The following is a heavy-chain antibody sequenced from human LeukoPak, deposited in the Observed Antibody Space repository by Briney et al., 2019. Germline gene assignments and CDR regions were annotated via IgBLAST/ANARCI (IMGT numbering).Heavy chain of an antibody. J-gene: IGHJ3*02. CDR3: ARRKWELLGTFDI. CDR1: GGSISSSSYY. Sequence: SETLSLTCTVSGGSISSSSYYWGWIRQPPGKGLEWIGSIYYSGSTYYNPSLKSRVTISVDTSKNQFSLKLSSVTAADTAVYYCARRKWELLGTFDIWGQGTMVTVSS. CDR2: IYYSGST. V-gene: IGHV4-39*01. D-gene: IGHD1-26*01.